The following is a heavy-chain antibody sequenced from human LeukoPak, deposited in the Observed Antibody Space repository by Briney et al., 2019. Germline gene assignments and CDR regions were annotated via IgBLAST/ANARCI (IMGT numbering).Heavy chain of an antibody. Sequence: PSETLSLTCTVSGGSISSYYWSWIRQPPGKGLEWIGYIYYSGSTNYNPSLKSRVTISVDTPKNQFSLKLSSVTAADTAVYYCARGGDPRTHYYYYMDVWGKGTTVTVSS. J-gene: IGHJ6*03. CDR3: ARGGDPRTHYYYYMDV. V-gene: IGHV4-59*01. CDR1: GGSISSYY. CDR2: IYYSGST. D-gene: IGHD3/OR15-3a*01.